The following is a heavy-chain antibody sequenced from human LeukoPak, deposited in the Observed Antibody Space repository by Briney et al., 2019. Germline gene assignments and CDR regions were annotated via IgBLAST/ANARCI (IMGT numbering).Heavy chain of an antibody. CDR3: ARGLYYDHVWGSYRFPYFDY. CDR2: TYYSGST. Sequence: PSETLSLTCTVSGGSISSYYWSWIRQPPGKGLEWIGYTYYSGSTNYNPSLKSRVTISVDTSKNQFSLKLSSVTAADTAVYYCARGLYYDHVWGSYRFPYFDYWGQGTLVTVSS. CDR1: GGSISSYY. V-gene: IGHV4-59*01. D-gene: IGHD3-16*02. J-gene: IGHJ4*02.